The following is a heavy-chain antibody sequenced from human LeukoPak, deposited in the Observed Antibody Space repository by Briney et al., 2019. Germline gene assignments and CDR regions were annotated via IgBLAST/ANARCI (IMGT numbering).Heavy chain of an antibody. V-gene: IGHV3-72*01. CDR1: GVTLSDHH. CDR3: ARDGAAGDNSAFDI. CDR2: TRDKARGYTT. Sequence: PGGSLRLSCAASGVTLSDHHMDWVRQAPGKGLEWVGRTRDKARGYTTEYAASVEGRFTISRGDSKTLVYLQMNSLKTEDTAVYFCARDGAAGDNSAFDIWGQGTVVTVSS. J-gene: IGHJ3*02. D-gene: IGHD6-25*01.